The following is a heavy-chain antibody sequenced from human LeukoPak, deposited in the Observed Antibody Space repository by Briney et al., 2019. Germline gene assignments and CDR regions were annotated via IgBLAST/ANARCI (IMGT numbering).Heavy chain of an antibody. V-gene: IGHV3-33*01. Sequence: GGSLRLSCAASEFTFGTYGMHWVRQAPGKGLEWVAAIRNDGSDENYADSVKGRFTISRDNSKNTLYLQMNSLRAEDTAVYYCARDLRDRSGRNYFDYWGQGTLVTVSS. J-gene: IGHJ4*02. CDR3: ARDLRDRSGRNYFDY. CDR2: IRNDGSDE. CDR1: EFTFGTYG. D-gene: IGHD3-22*01.